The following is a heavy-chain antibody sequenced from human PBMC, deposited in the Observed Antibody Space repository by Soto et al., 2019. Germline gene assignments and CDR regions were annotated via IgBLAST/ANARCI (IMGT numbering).Heavy chain of an antibody. CDR3: AREAVAGGYYYYGMDV. D-gene: IGHD6-19*01. Sequence: QVQLVESGGGVVQPGRSLRLSCAASGFTFSSYAMHWVRQAPGKGLEWVAVISYDGSNKYYADSVKGRFTISRDNSKNTLYLQMNSLRAEDTAVYYCAREAVAGGYYYYGMDVWGQGTTVTVSS. V-gene: IGHV3-30-3*01. CDR1: GFTFSSYA. J-gene: IGHJ6*02. CDR2: ISYDGSNK.